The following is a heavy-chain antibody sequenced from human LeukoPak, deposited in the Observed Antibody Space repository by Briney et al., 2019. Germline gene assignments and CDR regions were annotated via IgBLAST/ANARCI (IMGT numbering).Heavy chain of an antibody. D-gene: IGHD3-22*01. CDR1: GGSISSGGYY. CDR3: ARAHYYDSSGYSPYYFDY. Sequence: SETLSLTCTVSGGSISSGGYYWSWIRQHPGKGLEWIGYIYCSGSTYYNPSLKSRVTISVDTSKNQFSLKLSSVTAADTAVYYCARAHYYDSSGYSPYYFDYWGQGTLVTVSS. V-gene: IGHV4-31*03. J-gene: IGHJ4*02. CDR2: IYCSGST.